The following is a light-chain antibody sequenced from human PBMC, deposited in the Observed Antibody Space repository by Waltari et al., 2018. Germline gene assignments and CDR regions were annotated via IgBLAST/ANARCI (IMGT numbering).Light chain of an antibody. CDR2: EVS. V-gene: IGLV2-23*02. CDR3: CSYAGTNTWV. CDR1: NSDVGDSNL. Sequence: QSALTQPASVSASPGQSITISHNGTNSDVGDSNLVSWYQQHPAKAPKLLIFEVSKRPTGVSNRFSASKSGNTASMTISGLQAEDEATYHCCSYAGTNTWVFGGGTKVTVL. J-gene: IGLJ2*01.